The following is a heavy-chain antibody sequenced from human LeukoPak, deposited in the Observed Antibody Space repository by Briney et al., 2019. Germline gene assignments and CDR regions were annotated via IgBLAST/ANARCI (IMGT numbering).Heavy chain of an antibody. Sequence: PGGSLRLSCAASGFTFSSYAMSWVRQAPGKGLEWVSAISGSGGSTYYADSVKGRFTISRDNSKNTLYLQMNSLRAEDTGVYYCAKDQQQLVWFDPWGQGTLVTVSS. CDR1: GFTFSSYA. D-gene: IGHD6-13*01. J-gene: IGHJ5*02. CDR2: ISGSGGST. CDR3: AKDQQQLVWFDP. V-gene: IGHV3-23*01.